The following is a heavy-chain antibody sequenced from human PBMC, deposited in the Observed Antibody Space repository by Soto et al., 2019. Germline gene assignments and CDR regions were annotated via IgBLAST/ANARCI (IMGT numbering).Heavy chain of an antibody. J-gene: IGHJ5*02. CDR1: GFTFGTTD. CDR2: IDGSGGIT. V-gene: IGHV3-23*01. D-gene: IGHD3-10*01. CDR3: VKNSGWFNT. Sequence: QLLQSGGGLVQPGGSLTLSCAASGFTFGTTDMSWVCQAPGEGLEWVSTIDGSGGITNYADSVKGRFTISRDNSRNTVYLQMNSLRGDDTALYYCVKNSGWFNTWGQGALVTVSS.